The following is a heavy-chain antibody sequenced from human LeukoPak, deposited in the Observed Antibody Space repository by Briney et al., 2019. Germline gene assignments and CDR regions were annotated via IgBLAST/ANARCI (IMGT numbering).Heavy chain of an antibody. J-gene: IGHJ5*02. D-gene: IGHD3-22*01. Sequence: SETLSLTCGVSGGSLSFYYWSWIRQSPGKGLEWIAEISQNGDSNYNMSLKSRVTISLDKSKNQVSLKLNSVTAADTAVYYCARAPHYYDSSGFGIWFDPWGQGTLVTVSS. CDR3: ARAPHYYDSSGFGIWFDP. V-gene: IGHV4-34*01. CDR2: ISQNGDS. CDR1: GGSLSFYY.